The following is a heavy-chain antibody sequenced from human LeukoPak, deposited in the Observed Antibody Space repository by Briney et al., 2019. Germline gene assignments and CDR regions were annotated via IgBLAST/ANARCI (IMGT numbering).Heavy chain of an antibody. Sequence: GESLKISCKGSGYSFTSYWIGWVRQMPGKGLEWMGIIYPGDSDTRYNPSFQGQVTISADKSISTAYLQWSSLKASDTAMYYCASHSSSSFGYFDYWGQGTLVTVSS. D-gene: IGHD6-6*01. CDR2: IYPGDSDT. V-gene: IGHV5-51*01. J-gene: IGHJ4*02. CDR3: ASHSSSSFGYFDY. CDR1: GYSFTSYW.